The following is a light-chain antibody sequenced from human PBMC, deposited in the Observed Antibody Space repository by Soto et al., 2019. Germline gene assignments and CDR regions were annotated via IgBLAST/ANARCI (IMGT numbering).Light chain of an antibody. Sequence: DIQMTQSPSTLSASVGGRVTITCRASQSISSWLGWYQQKPGKAPKLLIYKASSLESGVPSRFSGSVSGTEFTLTINSLQPDDFATYYCQQYNSYSLTFGGGTKVEIK. CDR3: QQYNSYSLT. CDR2: KAS. J-gene: IGKJ4*01. CDR1: QSISSW. V-gene: IGKV1-5*03.